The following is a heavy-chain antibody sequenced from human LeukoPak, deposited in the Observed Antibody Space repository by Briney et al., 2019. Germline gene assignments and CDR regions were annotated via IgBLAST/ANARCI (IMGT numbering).Heavy chain of an antibody. CDR3: ARDGEAYGWNYAFDY. CDR2: ISDGSHDI. CDR1: GFIFSNYK. V-gene: IGHV3-21*04. J-gene: IGHJ4*02. D-gene: IGHD1-7*01. Sequence: GGSLRLSCAASGFIFSNYKMNWVRQAPGKGLEWVSSISDGSHDIYYTDLVRGRFTISRDNARNSLYLQMNSLRAEDTAVYYCARDGEAYGWNYAFDYWGQGTLVTVSS.